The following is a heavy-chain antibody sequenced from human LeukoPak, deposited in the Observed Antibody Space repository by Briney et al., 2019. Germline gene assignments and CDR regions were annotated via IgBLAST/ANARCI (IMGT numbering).Heavy chain of an antibody. CDR2: ISGTGDST. J-gene: IGHJ4*02. Sequence: GGPLRLSCAASGFSFSTYAMGWVRQAPGKGLEWVSSISGTGDSTYYADAVKGRFTISRDNSKNTLYLQMNSLRAEDTAVYYCVEDVVVIVAAKPGIWGQGTLVTVSS. V-gene: IGHV3-23*01. D-gene: IGHD2-15*01. CDR3: VEDVVVIVAAKPGI. CDR1: GFSFSTYA.